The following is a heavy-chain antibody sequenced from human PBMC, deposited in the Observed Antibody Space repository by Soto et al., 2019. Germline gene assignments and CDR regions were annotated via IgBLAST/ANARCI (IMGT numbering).Heavy chain of an antibody. CDR2: IHYSGST. CDR3: ARRKANQDYFDY. Sequence: SETLSLTXTVSGDSISSDGYYWSWIRQHPGKGLEWIGYIHYSGSTYYNSSIKSRVAISVDTSKNQFSLKLSSVNAADTAVYYCARRKANQDYFDYWGQGTLVTVSS. CDR1: GDSISSDGYY. J-gene: IGHJ4*02. V-gene: IGHV4-31*02.